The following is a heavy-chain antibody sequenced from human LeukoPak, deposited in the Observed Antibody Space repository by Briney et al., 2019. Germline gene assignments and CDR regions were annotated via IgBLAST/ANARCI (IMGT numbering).Heavy chain of an antibody. J-gene: IGHJ2*01. V-gene: IGHV4-59*08. D-gene: IGHD2-2*01. CDR3: AITMSQYCSSTSCRGSHWYFDL. Sequence: PSETLSLTCTVSGGSISSYYWSWIRQPPGKGLEWIGYIYYSGSTNYNPSLKSRVTISVDTSKNQFSLKLSSVTAADTAVYYCAITMSQYCSSTSCRGSHWYFDLWGRGTLVTVSS. CDR2: IYYSGST. CDR1: GGSISSYY.